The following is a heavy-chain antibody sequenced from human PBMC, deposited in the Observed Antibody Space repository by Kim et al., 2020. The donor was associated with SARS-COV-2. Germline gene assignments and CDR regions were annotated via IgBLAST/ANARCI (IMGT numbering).Heavy chain of an antibody. V-gene: IGHV3-30*01. CDR3: SRDGYCTRTSCYALGY. J-gene: IGHJ4*02. D-gene: IGHD2-2*03. Sequence: SVKGRFTISIDNSQNTLYLQMNSLRADATAVYYCSRDGYCTRTSCYALGYWGQGTLVTVSS.